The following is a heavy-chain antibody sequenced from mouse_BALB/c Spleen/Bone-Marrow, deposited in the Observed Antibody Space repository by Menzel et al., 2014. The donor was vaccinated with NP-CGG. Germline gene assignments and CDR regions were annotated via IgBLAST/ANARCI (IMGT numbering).Heavy chain of an antibody. Sequence: EVKLMESGGGLVKPGGSLKLSCAASGFTFSDYSMYWVSQTPGKRLEWVATISHGGGYTYCPDSVKGRFTITRDNAKNNLYLQMSSLKSEDTAMYYCARGGFLRSVVYWGQGTTLTVSA. J-gene: IGHJ2*01. CDR1: GFTFSDYS. D-gene: IGHD1-1*01. V-gene: IGHV5-4*02. CDR3: ARGGFLRSVVY. CDR2: ISHGGGYT.